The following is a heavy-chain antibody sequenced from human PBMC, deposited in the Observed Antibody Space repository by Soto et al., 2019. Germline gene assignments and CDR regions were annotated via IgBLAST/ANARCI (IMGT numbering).Heavy chain of an antibody. CDR1: GYTFTGYY. V-gene: IGHV1-2*04. D-gene: IGHD5-12*01. J-gene: IGHJ4*02. Sequence: SVKVSCKASGYTFTGYYMHWVRRAPGQGLEWMGWINPNSGGTNYAQKFQGWVTMTRDTSIGTAYMELSRLRSDDTAVYYCAREARADLRGYSGYDFDYWGQGTLVTVSS. CDR3: AREARADLRGYSGYDFDY. CDR2: INPNSGGT.